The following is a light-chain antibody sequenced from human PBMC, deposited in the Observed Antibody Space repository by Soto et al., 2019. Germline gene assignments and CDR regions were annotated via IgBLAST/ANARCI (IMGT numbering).Light chain of an antibody. V-gene: IGLV4-60*02. CDR2: LEGSGSY. CDR1: SGHSGYI. Sequence: QPVLTQSSSASASLGSSVKLTCTLSSGHSGYIIAWHQQQPGKAPRYLMKLEGSGSYNKGSGVPDRFSGSSSGADRYLTISNLQFEDEADYYCETWDSYTHVIFGGGTKLTVL. J-gene: IGLJ2*01. CDR3: ETWDSYTHVI.